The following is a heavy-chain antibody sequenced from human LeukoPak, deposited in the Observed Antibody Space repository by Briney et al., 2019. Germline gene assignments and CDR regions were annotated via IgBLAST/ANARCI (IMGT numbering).Heavy chain of an antibody. CDR3: ARGPSRRGYGSGSHYYYYYGMDV. D-gene: IGHD3-10*01. J-gene: IGHJ6*04. CDR1: GGSFSGYY. V-gene: IGHV4-34*01. Sequence: PSETLSLTCAVYGGSFSGYYWSWIRQPPGKGLEWIGEINHSGSTNYNPSLKSRVTISVDTSKNQFSLKLSSVTAADTAVYYCARGPSRRGYGSGSHYYYYYGMDVWGKGTTVTVSS. CDR2: INHSGST.